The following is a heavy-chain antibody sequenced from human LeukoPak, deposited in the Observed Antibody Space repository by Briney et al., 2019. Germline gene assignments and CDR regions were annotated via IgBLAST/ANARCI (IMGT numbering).Heavy chain of an antibody. CDR1: GFTFTSSA. J-gene: IGHJ4*02. V-gene: IGHV3-23*01. CDR2: ISHSGDST. D-gene: IGHD2-21*02. Sequence: GGSLRLSCAASGFTFTSSAMSWVRQAPGKGLEWVSVISHSGDSTYFADSVKGRFTISRDNSKNTLYLHMNSLRAEDTAVYHCAKEKANCGGDCNDYWGQGTLVTVSS. CDR3: AKEKANCGGDCNDY.